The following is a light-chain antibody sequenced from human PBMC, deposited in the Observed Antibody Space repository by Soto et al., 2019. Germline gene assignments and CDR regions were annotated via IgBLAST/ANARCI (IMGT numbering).Light chain of an antibody. CDR2: AAS. CDR1: QSISSY. V-gene: IGKV1-39*01. CDR3: QQSYSTPYT. Sequence: DIQMTQSPSSLSASVGDRVTIACRASQSISSYLNWFQQKPGRAPKLLIYAASALRSGVPSRFRGSGSGTEFTLTISSLQPEDFATYYCQQSYSTPYTFGQGTKL. J-gene: IGKJ2*01.